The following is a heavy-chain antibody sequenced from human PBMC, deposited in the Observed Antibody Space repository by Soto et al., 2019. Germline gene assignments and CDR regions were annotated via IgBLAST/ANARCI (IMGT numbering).Heavy chain of an antibody. Sequence: PGWSLRLSCSASRFTYSPYYMNWVRQAPGKGLEWVANIKDAGTKRFYADSLRGRFTISRDNAKNSLHLQMNSLRAEDTAVYYGASLNWEVPATGPWGRGTLVTVSS. D-gene: IGHD2-2*01. CDR1: RFTYSPYY. CDR3: ASLNWEVPATGP. J-gene: IGHJ4*02. CDR2: IKDAGTKR. V-gene: IGHV3-7*03.